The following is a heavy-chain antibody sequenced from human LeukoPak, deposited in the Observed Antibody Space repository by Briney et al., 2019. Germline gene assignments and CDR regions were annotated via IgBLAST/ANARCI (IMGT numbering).Heavy chain of an antibody. CDR2: INPSGGST. CDR1: GGTFSSYA. J-gene: IGHJ5*02. D-gene: IGHD3-22*01. Sequence: VASVKVSCKASGGTFSSYAISWVRQAPGQGLEWMGIINPSGGSTSYAQKFQGRVTMTRDTSTSTVYMELSSLRSEDTAVYYCARDGSFFTGGYYPTYWFDPWGQGTLVTVSS. V-gene: IGHV1-46*01. CDR3: ARDGSFFTGGYYPTYWFDP.